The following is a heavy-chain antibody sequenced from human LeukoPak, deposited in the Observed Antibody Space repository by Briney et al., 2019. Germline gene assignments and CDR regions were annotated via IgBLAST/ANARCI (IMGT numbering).Heavy chain of an antibody. CDR3: ARVSLYYYYMDV. CDR1: EFSVGSNY. V-gene: IGHV3-66*01. J-gene: IGHJ6*03. CDR2: IYSGGST. Sequence: GGSLRLSCAASEFSVGSNYMTWVRQAPGKGLEWVSLIYSGGSTYYADSVKGRFTISRDNSKNTLYLQMNSLRAEDTAVYYCARVSLYYYYMDVWGKGTTVTISS.